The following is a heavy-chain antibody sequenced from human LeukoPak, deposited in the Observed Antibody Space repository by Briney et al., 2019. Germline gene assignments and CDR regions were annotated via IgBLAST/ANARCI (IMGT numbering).Heavy chain of an antibody. CDR2: ILSETSGGTR. CDR1: GRTFGNAW. Sequence: GGSLRLSCAASGRTFGNAWMSWVRQAPGKGLEWVARILSETSGGTRDYAAPVRGRFTISRDDSRSTLYLQMNSLKTEDTAQYYCTTYRYSYGSTGYSYFDFWGQGTLVTVSS. V-gene: IGHV3-15*01. J-gene: IGHJ4*02. CDR3: TTYRYSYGSTGYSYFDF. D-gene: IGHD3-22*01.